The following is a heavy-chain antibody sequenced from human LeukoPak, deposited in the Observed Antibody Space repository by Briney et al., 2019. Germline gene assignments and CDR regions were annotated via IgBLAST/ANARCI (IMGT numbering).Heavy chain of an antibody. D-gene: IGHD2/OR15-2a*01. V-gene: IGHV1-69*06. J-gene: IGHJ3*02. CDR1: GGTFISYA. CDR3: ARDYGANIAFDI. Sequence: ASVKVSCKASGGTFISYAISWVRQAPGQGLEWMGGIIPIFGTANYAQKFQGRVTITADKSTSTAYMELSSLRSEDTAVYYCARDYGANIAFDIWGQGTMVTVSS. CDR2: IIPIFGTA.